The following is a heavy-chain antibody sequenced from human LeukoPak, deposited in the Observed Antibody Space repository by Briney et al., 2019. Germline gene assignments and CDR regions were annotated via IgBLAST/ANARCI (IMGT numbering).Heavy chain of an antibody. D-gene: IGHD2-21*01. Sequence: GGSLRLSCAASGFTVSGNYMSWVRQAPGKGLEWVSVIYSGGNTYYADSVKGRFTISRDNSKSTLYLQMNSLRAEDTAVYYCAGEECGGDCYPLDWGQGTLVTVSS. CDR1: GFTVSGNY. CDR3: AGEECGGDCYPLD. V-gene: IGHV3-53*01. J-gene: IGHJ4*02. CDR2: IYSGGNT.